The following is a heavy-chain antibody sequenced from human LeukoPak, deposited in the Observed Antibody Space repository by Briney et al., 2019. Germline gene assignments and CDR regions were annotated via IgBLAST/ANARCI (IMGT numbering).Heavy chain of an antibody. Sequence: SVKVSCKASGGTFSSYAISWVRQAPGQGLEWMGRIIPILGIANYAQKFRGRVTITADKSTSTAYMELSSLRSEDTAVYYCARTPGIAAAGDYYGMDVWGQGTTVTVFS. CDR3: ARTPGIAAAGDYYGMDV. V-gene: IGHV1-69*04. CDR1: GGTFSSYA. CDR2: IIPILGIA. D-gene: IGHD6-13*01. J-gene: IGHJ6*02.